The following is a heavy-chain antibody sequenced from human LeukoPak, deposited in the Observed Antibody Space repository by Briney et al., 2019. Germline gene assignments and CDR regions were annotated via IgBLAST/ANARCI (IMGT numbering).Heavy chain of an antibody. CDR3: ARRSGWYYFDY. CDR2: IYYSGST. V-gene: IGHV4-39*01. CDR1: GGSISSSSYY. Sequence: SETMSLTCTVSGGSISSSSYYWGWIRQPPGKGLEWIGSIYYSGSTYYNPSLKSRVTISVDTSKNEFSLKLSSVTAADTAGYYCARRSGWYYFDYWGQGTLVTVSS. J-gene: IGHJ4*02. D-gene: IGHD6-19*01.